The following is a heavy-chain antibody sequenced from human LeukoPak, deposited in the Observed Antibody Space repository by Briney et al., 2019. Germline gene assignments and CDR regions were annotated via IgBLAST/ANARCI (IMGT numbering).Heavy chain of an antibody. J-gene: IGHJ4*02. CDR2: IYYSGST. D-gene: IGHD5/OR15-5a*01. CDR3: ARHPTSVYRLGADY. CDR1: GGSISSGDYY. V-gene: IGHV4-30-4*01. Sequence: PSQTLSLTCTVSGGSISSGDYYWSWLRPPPGKGLEWIVYIYYSGSTNSTPSLKSRVTISVDTSKNQFSLKLSSVTAAVMAVYYCARHPTSVYRLGADYWGQGALVTVSS.